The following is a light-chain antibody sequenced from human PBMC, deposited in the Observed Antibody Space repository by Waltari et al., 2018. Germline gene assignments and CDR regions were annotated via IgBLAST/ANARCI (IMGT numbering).Light chain of an antibody. V-gene: IGLV2-11*01. Sequence: QSALTQPRSVSGSPGPSVPISCPGTSSAIGRYNYVCWYQQHPGKAPKLLIYDVTERPSGVPDRFSASKSGNTASLTISGLQAEDEADYYCCSNAGSYEVFGGGTKLTVL. CDR3: CSNAGSYEV. CDR1: SSAIGRYNY. J-gene: IGLJ2*01. CDR2: DVT.